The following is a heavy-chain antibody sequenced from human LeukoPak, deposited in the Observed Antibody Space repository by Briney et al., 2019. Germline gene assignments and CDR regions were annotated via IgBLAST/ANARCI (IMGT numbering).Heavy chain of an antibody. V-gene: IGHV4-39*01. J-gene: IGHJ4*02. Sequence: PSETLSLTCTVSGGSISGSDYYWGYIRQPPGKGLEWIGNIYYSGTTYYNPSLKSRVTISVDTSKNQFSLKLSSVTAADTAVYYCARSFGPGVSSHYFDYWGQGIPVTVSS. D-gene: IGHD6-19*01. CDR1: GGSISGSDYY. CDR2: IYYSGTT. CDR3: ARSFGPGVSSHYFDY.